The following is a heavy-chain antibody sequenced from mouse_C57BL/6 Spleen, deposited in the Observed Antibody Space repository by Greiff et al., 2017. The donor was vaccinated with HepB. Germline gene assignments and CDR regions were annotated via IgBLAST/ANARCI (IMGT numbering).Heavy chain of an antibody. V-gene: IGHV1-50*01. CDR1: GYTFTSYW. D-gene: IGHD1-1*02. CDR3: ARSGWAY. CDR2: IDPSDSYT. J-gene: IGHJ3*01. Sequence: QVQLQQPGAELVKPGASVKLSCKASGYTFTSYWMQWVKQRPGQGLEWIGEIDPSDSYTNYNQKFKGKATLTVDTSSSTAYMQLSSLTSEDSAVYYCARSGWAYWGQGTLVTVSA.